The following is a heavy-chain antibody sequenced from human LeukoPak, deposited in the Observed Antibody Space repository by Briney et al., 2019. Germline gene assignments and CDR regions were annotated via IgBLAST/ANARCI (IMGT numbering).Heavy chain of an antibody. J-gene: IGHJ5*02. CDR3: ARVVRRYYDSSGYYYPSWFDP. CDR2: IYYSGST. CDR1: GGFISSGGYY. D-gene: IGHD3-22*01. Sequence: SETLSLTCTVSGGFISSGGYYWSWIRQHPGKGLEWIGYIYYSGSTYYNPSLKSRVTISVDTSKNQFSLKLSSVTAADTAVYYCARVVRRYYDSSGYYYPSWFDPWGQGTLVTVSS. V-gene: IGHV4-31*03.